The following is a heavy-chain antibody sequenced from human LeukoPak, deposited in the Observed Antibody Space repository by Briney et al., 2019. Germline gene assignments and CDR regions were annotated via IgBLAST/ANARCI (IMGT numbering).Heavy chain of an antibody. CDR1: GFTFSSYA. CDR2: ISYDGSNK. CDR3: ASRRNFPPSFDY. D-gene: IGHD1-7*01. V-gene: IGHV3-30*04. Sequence: GGSLRLSCAASGFTFSSYAMHWVRQAPGKGLEWVAVISYDGSNKYYADSVKGRFTISRDNSKNTLYLQMNSLRAEDTAVYYCASRRNFPPSFDYWGQGTLVTVSS. J-gene: IGHJ4*02.